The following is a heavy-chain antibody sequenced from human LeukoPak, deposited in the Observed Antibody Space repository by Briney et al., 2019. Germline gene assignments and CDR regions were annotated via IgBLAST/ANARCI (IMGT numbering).Heavy chain of an antibody. CDR3: ARVFPHPVAGQLIDY. V-gene: IGHV1-18*01. CDR1: GYTFTSYG. Sequence: ASVKVSCKASGYTFTSYGISWVRQAPGQGLEWMGWISAYNGNTNYAQKLQGRVTMTTDTSTSTAYMELRSLRSDDTAVYYCARVFPHPVAGQLIDYWGQGTLVTVSS. D-gene: IGHD6-19*01. CDR2: ISAYNGNT. J-gene: IGHJ4*02.